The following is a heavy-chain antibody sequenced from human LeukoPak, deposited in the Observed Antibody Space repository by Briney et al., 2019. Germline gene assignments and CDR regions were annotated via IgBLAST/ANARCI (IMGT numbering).Heavy chain of an antibody. V-gene: IGHV4-31*03. Sequence: SETLSLACTVSGGSISSGGYYWSWIRQHPGKGLEWIGYIYYSGSTYYNPSLKSRVTISVDTSKNQFSLKLSSVTAADTAVYYCARDREWATFDYWGQGTLVTVSS. CDR2: IYYSGST. CDR3: ARDREWATFDY. CDR1: GGSISSGGYY. J-gene: IGHJ4*02. D-gene: IGHD5-12*01.